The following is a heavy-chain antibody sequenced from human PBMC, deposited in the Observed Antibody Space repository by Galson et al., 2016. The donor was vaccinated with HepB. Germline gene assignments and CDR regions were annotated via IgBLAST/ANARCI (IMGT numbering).Heavy chain of an antibody. D-gene: IGHD5-24*01. CDR3: ARDGDAYNFDY. Sequence: SLRLSCAASGFTFSHYWMNWVRQAPGKGLVWVSRIKSDESWKNYADSVKGRFTISRDNAKNTLYLQMNSLRAEDTAVYYCARDGDAYNFDYWGQGTLVTVSS. J-gene: IGHJ4*02. CDR2: IKSDESWK. CDR1: GFTFSHYW. V-gene: IGHV3-74*01.